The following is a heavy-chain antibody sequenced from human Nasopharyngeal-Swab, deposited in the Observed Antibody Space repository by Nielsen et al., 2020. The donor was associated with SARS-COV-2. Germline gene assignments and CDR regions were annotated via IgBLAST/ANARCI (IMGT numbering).Heavy chain of an antibody. CDR1: GFTFSSYW. CDR3: ARVFGWELLRDGFDY. J-gene: IGHJ4*02. V-gene: IGHV3-7*01. Sequence: GESLKISCAASGFTFSSYWMSWVRQAPGKGLEWVANIKQDGSEKYYVDSVKGRLTISRDNAKNSLYLQMNSLRAEDTAVYYCARVFGWELLRDGFDYWGQGTLVTVSS. CDR2: IKQDGSEK. D-gene: IGHD1-26*01.